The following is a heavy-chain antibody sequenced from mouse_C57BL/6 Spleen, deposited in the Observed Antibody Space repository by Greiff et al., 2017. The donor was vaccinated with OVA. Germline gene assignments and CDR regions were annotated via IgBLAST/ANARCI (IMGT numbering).Heavy chain of an antibody. CDR1: GFTFTDYY. CDR2: IRNKANGYTT. J-gene: IGHJ4*01. Sequence: EVKLVESGGGLVQPGGSLSLSCAASGFTFTDYYMSWVRQPPGKALEWLGFIRNKANGYTTEYSASVKGRFTISRDNSQSILYLQMNAVRAEDSATYYCASLLSLMDYWGQGTSVTVSS. V-gene: IGHV7-3*01. D-gene: IGHD2-3*01. CDR3: ASLLSLMDY.